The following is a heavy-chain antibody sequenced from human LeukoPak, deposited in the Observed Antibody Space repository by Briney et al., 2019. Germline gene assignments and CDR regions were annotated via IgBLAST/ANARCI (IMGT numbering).Heavy chain of an antibody. Sequence: GGSLRLSCAASGFTFSSSAMHWVRQVSGKGLEWVSGIGTAGDTYYPGSVKGRFTISRDNAKNSLYLQMNSLRVEDTALYYCTKDVTPGGADVWGQGTTVTVSS. V-gene: IGHV3-13*01. CDR3: TKDVTPGGADV. CDR2: IGTAGDT. J-gene: IGHJ6*02. D-gene: IGHD1-14*01. CDR1: GFTFSSSA.